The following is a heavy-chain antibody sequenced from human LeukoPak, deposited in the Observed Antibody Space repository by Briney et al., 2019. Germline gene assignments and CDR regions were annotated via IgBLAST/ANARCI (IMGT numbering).Heavy chain of an antibody. V-gene: IGHV3-30-3*01. CDR1: GFTFSSYA. J-gene: IGHJ4*02. D-gene: IGHD2/OR15-2a*01. Sequence: PGRSLRLSCAASGFTFSSYAMHWVRQAPGKGPEWVAVISYDGSNKYYADSVKGRFTISRDNSKNTLYLQMNSLRAEDTAVYYCARDSMAGYFDYWGQGTLVTVSS. CDR3: ARDSMAGYFDY. CDR2: ISYDGSNK.